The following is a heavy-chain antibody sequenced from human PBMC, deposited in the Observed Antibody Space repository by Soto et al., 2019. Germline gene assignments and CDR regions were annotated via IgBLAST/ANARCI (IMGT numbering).Heavy chain of an antibody. CDR1: GGSISSGGYY. CDR3: ARDGIAAADSIIYYGMDV. Sequence: QVQLQESGPGLVKPSQTLSLTCTASGGSISSGGYYWSWIRQHPGKGLEWIGYIYYSGSTYYNPSLKSRVTLSVDTSKNQFSLKLSSVTAADTAVYYCARDGIAAADSIIYYGMDVWGQGTTVTVSS. CDR2: IYYSGST. J-gene: IGHJ6*02. V-gene: IGHV4-31*03. D-gene: IGHD6-13*01.